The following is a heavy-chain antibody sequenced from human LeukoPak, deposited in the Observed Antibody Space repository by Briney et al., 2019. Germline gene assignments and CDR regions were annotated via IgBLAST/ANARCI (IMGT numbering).Heavy chain of an antibody. D-gene: IGHD3-10*01. CDR2: ISGTDDST. CDR1: GFTFSSFA. Sequence: GGSLRLSCAASGFTFSSFAMSWVRQAPGRGREWVSVISGTDDSTYCADSVKGRFTISRDNSKNTLYLQMNSLRAEDTAVYYCAKARGTYYYDSGSSTFDYWGQGTLVTVSS. V-gene: IGHV3-23*01. CDR3: AKARGTYYYDSGSSTFDY. J-gene: IGHJ4*02.